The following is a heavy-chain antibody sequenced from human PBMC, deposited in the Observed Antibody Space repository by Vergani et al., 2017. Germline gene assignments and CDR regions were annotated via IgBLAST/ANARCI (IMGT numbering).Heavy chain of an antibody. J-gene: IGHJ4*02. D-gene: IGHD3-10*01. V-gene: IGHV1-69*12. CDR1: GGTFSSYA. CDR3: ATLLEGDVPPLFDY. Sequence: QVQLVQSGAEVKKPGSSVKVSCKASGGTFSSYAISWVRQAHGQGLEWMGGIIPICGTANYAQKFKGGVTITADESTSTVYMELSSLRAEDTAVYYCATLLEGDVPPLFDYWGQGTLVTVSS. CDR2: IIPICGTA.